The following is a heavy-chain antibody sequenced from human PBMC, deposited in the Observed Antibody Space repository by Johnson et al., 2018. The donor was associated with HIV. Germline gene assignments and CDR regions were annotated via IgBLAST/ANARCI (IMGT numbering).Heavy chain of an antibody. J-gene: IGHJ3*02. CDR2: IYSDGST. Sequence: VQLVESGGVVVQPGGSLRLSCAASGFTVSSNYMSWIRQVPGKGLEWVSIIYSDGSTYYADSVKGRFTISRDNAKNSLYLQMKSLRAEDTAVYYCARFDGFITTLRVIVDAFDIWGQGTMVAVSS. CDR1: GFTVSSNY. CDR3: ARFDGFITTLRVIVDAFDI. D-gene: IGHD3-22*01. V-gene: IGHV3-66*01.